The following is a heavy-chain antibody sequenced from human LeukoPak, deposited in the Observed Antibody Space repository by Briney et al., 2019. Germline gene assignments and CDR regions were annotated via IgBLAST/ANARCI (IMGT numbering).Heavy chain of an antibody. CDR3: ARDLSDGVGILWDH. CDR1: GYTFAIYY. CDR2: INPGGGST. J-gene: IGHJ4*02. V-gene: IGHV1-46*01. D-gene: IGHD2-21*01. Sequence: ASVKVSCKASGYTFAIYYIHWVRQAPGQGLEWMGIINPGGGSTNYAQKFQGRVTMTRETSTSTVYMELCSLRSEDTAVYYCARDLSDGVGILWDHWGQGTLVTVSS.